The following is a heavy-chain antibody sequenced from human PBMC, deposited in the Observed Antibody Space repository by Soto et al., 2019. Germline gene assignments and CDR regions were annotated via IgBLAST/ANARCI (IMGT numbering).Heavy chain of an antibody. CDR3: ARGIATGQLDP. D-gene: IGHD2-15*01. V-gene: IGHV1-3*01. CDR1: GYTFTRYT. Sequence: AASVKVSCKASGYTFTRYTMNWVRQAPGRRLEWMGWINPDNGNTKSSQKFQDRVIITRDTSASTAYMDLSSLRSEDTAVYYCARGIATGQLDPWGQGTLVTVSS. J-gene: IGHJ5*02. CDR2: INPDNGNT.